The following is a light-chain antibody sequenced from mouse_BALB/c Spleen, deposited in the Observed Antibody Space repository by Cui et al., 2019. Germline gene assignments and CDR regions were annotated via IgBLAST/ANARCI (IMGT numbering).Light chain of an antibody. J-gene: IGKJ1*01. Sequence: HIVLTQSPAILSAPLGERVTMTCTASSSVSSSYLHWYQQKPGSSPKLWIYSTSNLASGVPARFSGSGSGTSYSLTISSMEAEDAATYYCHQYHRSPRTFGGGTKLEIK. V-gene: IGKV4-74*01. CDR3: HQYHRSPRT. CDR2: STS. CDR1: SSVSSSY.